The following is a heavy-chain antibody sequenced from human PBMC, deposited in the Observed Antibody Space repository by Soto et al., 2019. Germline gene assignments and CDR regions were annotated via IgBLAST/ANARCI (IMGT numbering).Heavy chain of an antibody. CDR2: IYSIGNT. CDR3: RRSSRYSTDV. D-gene: IGHD6-19*01. V-gene: IGHV4-39*01. J-gene: IGHJ6*04. CDR1: GASIRSSAY. Sequence: SETLSLTCTVSGASIRSSAYWGWIRQPPGKGLEWIGSIYSIGNTYYNPSLKSGVTISADTSKNQFSLNLISVTAADTAVYYCRRSSRYSTDVWGKGITVPVSS.